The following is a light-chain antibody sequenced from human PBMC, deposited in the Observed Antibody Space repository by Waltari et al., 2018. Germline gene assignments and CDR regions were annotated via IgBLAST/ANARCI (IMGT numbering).Light chain of an antibody. CDR3: ASYTSASTRVV. CDR2: EVT. Sequence: QSALTQPASVSGSPGQSITISCTGTSSDVGGFDYVFWYQQHPDKAPKVMVYEVTNRPSGVSPRFSASKSGNTASLTISGLQAEDEAHYHCASYTSASTRVVFGGGTKLTVL. J-gene: IGLJ2*01. V-gene: IGLV2-14*01. CDR1: SSDVGGFDY.